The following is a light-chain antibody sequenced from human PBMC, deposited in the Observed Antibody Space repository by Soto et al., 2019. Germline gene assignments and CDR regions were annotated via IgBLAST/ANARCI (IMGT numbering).Light chain of an antibody. CDR2: DAS. CDR1: QAISSN. CDR3: QQWKT. V-gene: IGKV3D-11*01. J-gene: IGKJ3*01. Sequence: EIVMTQSPATLSVSRGERATLSCRANQAISSNLAWYQQKPGQAPRLLIYDASNRATGIPARFSGSGSGTDFTLTISSLEPEDFALYYCQQWKTFGPGTKVDIK.